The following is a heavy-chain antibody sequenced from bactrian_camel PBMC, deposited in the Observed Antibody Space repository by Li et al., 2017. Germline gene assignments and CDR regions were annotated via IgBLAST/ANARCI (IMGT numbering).Heavy chain of an antibody. CDR2: INWKGDTT. V-gene: IGHV3S26*01. Sequence: HVQLVESGGGLAQPGGSQGLSCAASGFAFSTTYINWVRQAPGKGLEWVSTINWKGDTTNYADSIKGQFTISRDNAKNTVYLQLDSLKTEDTAMYYCAVGGKAESPTWGTRGQGTQVTVS. CDR1: GFAFSTTY. J-gene: IGHJ4*01. D-gene: IGHD7*01.